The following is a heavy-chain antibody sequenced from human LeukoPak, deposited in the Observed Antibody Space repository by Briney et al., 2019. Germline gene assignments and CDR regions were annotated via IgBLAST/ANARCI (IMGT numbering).Heavy chain of an antibody. J-gene: IGHJ4*02. V-gene: IGHV4-61*02. CDR2: IYTSGST. Sequence: SETLSLTCTVSGGSISSGSYYWSWIRQPAGTGLEWIGRIYTSGSTNYNPSLKSRVTISVDTSKNQFSLKLSSVTAADTAVYCCARRTRYSYGSRPIYYFDYWGQGTLVTVSS. CDR1: GGSISSGSYY. CDR3: ARRTRYSYGSRPIYYFDY. D-gene: IGHD5-18*01.